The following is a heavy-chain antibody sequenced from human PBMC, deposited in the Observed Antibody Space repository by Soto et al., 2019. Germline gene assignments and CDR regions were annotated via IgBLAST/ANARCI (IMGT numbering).Heavy chain of an antibody. CDR1: GYTFTSYD. J-gene: IGHJ6*02. V-gene: IGHV1-8*01. CDR2: MNPNSGNT. Sequence: QVQLVQSGAEVKKPGASVKVSCKASGYTFTSYDINWVRQATGQGLEWMGWMNPNSGNTGYAQKFQGRVTMTRNTSLTTAYMELSCLRSEDPAVYYCAREMTTRGTDVWGQGTTVTVSS. D-gene: IGHD1-1*01. CDR3: AREMTTRGTDV.